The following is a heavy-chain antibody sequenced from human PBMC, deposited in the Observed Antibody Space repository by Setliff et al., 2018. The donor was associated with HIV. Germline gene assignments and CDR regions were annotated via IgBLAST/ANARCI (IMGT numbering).Heavy chain of an antibody. V-gene: IGHV4-4*08. CDR2: IYSGGST. CDR1: GGSIGGYY. Sequence: SETLSLTCTVSGGSIGGYYWSWIRQPPGTGLEWLGCIYSGGSTSYNPSLESRVTISLDTSKNQFSLRLTSVTAADTAMYYCARVRSYGSAYDAFDVWGPGTMVTVSS. J-gene: IGHJ3*01. D-gene: IGHD3-10*01. CDR3: ARVRSYGSAYDAFDV.